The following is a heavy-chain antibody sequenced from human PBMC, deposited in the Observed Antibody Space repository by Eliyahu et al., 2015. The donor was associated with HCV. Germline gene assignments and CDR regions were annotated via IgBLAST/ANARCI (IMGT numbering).Heavy chain of an antibody. CDR3: ARVDTAMAFDY. D-gene: IGHD5-18*01. CDR2: IYXXGST. Sequence: QLQLQESGPGLVKPSETLSLTCTXXXGSIXSXSYYWGWIRXPPGKGLEWIGSIYXXGSTYYNPSLKSRVTISVDXSKNQFSLKLSSVTAADTAVYYCARVDTAMAFDYWGQGTLVTVSS. J-gene: IGHJ4*02. CDR1: XGSIXSXSYY. V-gene: IGHV4-39*01.